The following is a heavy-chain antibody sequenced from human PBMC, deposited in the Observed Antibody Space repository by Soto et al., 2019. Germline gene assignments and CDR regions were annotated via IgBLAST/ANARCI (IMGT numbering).Heavy chain of an antibody. CDR3: ARVREDERLVPVAMRFWPDAFDI. CDR1: GGSISSYY. J-gene: IGHJ3*02. V-gene: IGHV4-59*01. D-gene: IGHD2-2*01. CDR2: IYYSGST. Sequence: SETLSLTCTVSGGSISSYYWSWIRQPPGKGLEWIGYIYYSGSTNYNPSLKSRVTISVDTSKNQFSLKLSSVAAADTAVYYCARVREDERLVPVAMRFWPDAFDIWGQGTMVTVSS.